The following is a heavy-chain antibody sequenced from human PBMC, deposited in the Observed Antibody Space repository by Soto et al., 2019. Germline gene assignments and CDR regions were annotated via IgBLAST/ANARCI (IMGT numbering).Heavy chain of an antibody. CDR2: IYNTGTS. V-gene: IGHV4-4*02. CDR1: GASISSSNW. CDR3: AIRRGQTYDY. J-gene: IGHJ4*02. Sequence: QVQLQESGPGLVKPSGTLSLTCAVSGASISSSNWWSWVRQPPGKGREWIGEIYNTGTSIYNPSLKSRVTISVDKSKNQISLKLSSVTAADTAVYYCAIRRGQTYDYWGQGTLVTVSS.